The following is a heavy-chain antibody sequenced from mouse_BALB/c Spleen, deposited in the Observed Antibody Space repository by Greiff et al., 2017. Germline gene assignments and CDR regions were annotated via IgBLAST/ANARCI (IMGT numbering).Heavy chain of an antibody. V-gene: IGHV1-63*02. CDR2: IYPGGGYT. J-gene: IGHJ1*01. CDR1: GYTFTNYW. D-gene: IGHD1-2*01. Sequence: QVQLKESGAELVRPGTSVKISCKASGYTFTNYWLGWVKQRPGHGLEWIGDIYPGGGYTNYNEKFKGKATLTADTSSSTAYMQLSSLTSEDSAVYFCARRLRLGNFDVWGAGTTVTVSS. CDR3: ARRLRLGNFDV.